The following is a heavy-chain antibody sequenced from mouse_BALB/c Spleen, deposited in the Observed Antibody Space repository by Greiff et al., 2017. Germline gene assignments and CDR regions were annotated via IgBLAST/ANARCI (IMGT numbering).Heavy chain of an antibody. Sequence: QVQLQQSGAELAKPGASVKMSCKASGYTFTSYWMHWVKQRPGQGVEWIGYINPSTGYTEYNQKFKDKATLTADKSSSTAYMQLSSLTSEDSAVYYCARSKYGNYDFDYWGQGTTLTVSS. V-gene: IGHV1-7*01. CDR3: ARSKYGNYDFDY. J-gene: IGHJ2*01. CDR1: GYTFTSYW. CDR2: INPSTGYT. D-gene: IGHD2-10*02.